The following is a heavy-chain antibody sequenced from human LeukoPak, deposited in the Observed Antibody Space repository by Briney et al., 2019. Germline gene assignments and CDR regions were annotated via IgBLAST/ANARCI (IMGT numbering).Heavy chain of an antibody. D-gene: IGHD3-9*01. V-gene: IGHV4-34*01. Sequence: SETLSLTCAVYGGSFSGYYWSWIRQPPGKGLEWIGEINHSGSTNSNPSLKSRVTISVDTSKNQFSLKLSSVTAADTAVYYCARVVRYPGYYFDYWGQGTLVTVSS. CDR1: GGSFSGYY. CDR3: ARVVRYPGYYFDY. CDR2: INHSGST. J-gene: IGHJ4*02.